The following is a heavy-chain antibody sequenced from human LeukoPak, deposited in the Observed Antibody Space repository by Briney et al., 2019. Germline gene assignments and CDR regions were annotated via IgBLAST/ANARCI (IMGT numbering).Heavy chain of an antibody. CDR1: GFTFSSYS. J-gene: IGHJ4*02. D-gene: IGHD1-26*01. CDR2: ISSSSSYI. Sequence: PGGSLRLSCAASGFTFSSYSMNWVRQAPGKGLEWVSSISSSSSYIYYADSVKGRFTISRDNAKNSLYLQMNSLRAEDTAVYYCARDERIVGATTPFDYWGQGTLVTVSS. CDR3: ARDERIVGATTPFDY. V-gene: IGHV3-21*01.